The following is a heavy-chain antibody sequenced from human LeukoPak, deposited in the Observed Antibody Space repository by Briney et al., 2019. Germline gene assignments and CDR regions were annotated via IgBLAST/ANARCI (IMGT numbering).Heavy chain of an antibody. CDR3: ARGRRVEMATNYYFDY. CDR2: IIPIFGTA. CDR1: GGTFSSYA. V-gene: IGHV1-69*01. D-gene: IGHD5-24*01. Sequence: GSSVKISCKASGGTFSSYAISWVRQAPGQGLEWMGGIIPIFGTANYAQKFQGRVTITADESTSTAYMELSSLRSEDTAVYYCARGRRVEMATNYYFDYWGQGTLVTVSS. J-gene: IGHJ4*02.